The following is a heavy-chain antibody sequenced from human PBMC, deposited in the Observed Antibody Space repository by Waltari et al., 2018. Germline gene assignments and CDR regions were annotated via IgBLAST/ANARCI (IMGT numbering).Heavy chain of an antibody. J-gene: IGHJ3*02. Sequence: QLQLQESGPGLVKPSETLSLTCTVSGGSISSSSYYWGWIRQPPGKGLEWIGSIYYSGSTYYNPSLKSRVTISVDTSKNQFSLKLSSVTAADTAVYYCARRGIAVAGTVGAFDIWGQGTMVTVSS. D-gene: IGHD6-19*01. CDR1: GGSISSSSYY. V-gene: IGHV4-39*01. CDR2: IYYSGST. CDR3: ARRGIAVAGTVGAFDI.